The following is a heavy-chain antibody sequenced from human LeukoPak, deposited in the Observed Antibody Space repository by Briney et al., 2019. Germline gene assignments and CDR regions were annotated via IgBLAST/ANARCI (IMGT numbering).Heavy chain of an antibody. CDR2: IYYSGST. V-gene: IGHV4-59*08. CDR3: ARPREQWLGNDAFDI. D-gene: IGHD6-19*01. CDR1: GGSMNNYY. Sequence: SETLSLTCTVSGGSMNNYYWTWIRQPPGKGLEWIGYIYYSGSTNYNPPLKSRVTISVDTSKNQFSLKLSSVTAADSAVYYCARPREQWLGNDAFDIWGQGKMVTVSS. J-gene: IGHJ3*02.